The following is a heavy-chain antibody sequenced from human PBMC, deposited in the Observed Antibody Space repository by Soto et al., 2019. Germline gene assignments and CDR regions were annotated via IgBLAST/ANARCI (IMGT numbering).Heavy chain of an antibody. CDR1: GYTFTGYY. V-gene: IGHV1-2*04. D-gene: IGHD3-3*01. CDR3: ARGNDRRITIFGVVTPPPVGMDV. Sequence: QVQLVQSGAEVKKPGASVKVSCKATGYTFTGYYMHWVRQTPGQGLEWMGWINPNSGGTKYAQKFQGWVTMTRDTSISTDYMELSRLRSDDTAVYYCARGNDRRITIFGVVTPPPVGMDVWGQGTTVTVSS. J-gene: IGHJ6*02. CDR2: INPNSGGT.